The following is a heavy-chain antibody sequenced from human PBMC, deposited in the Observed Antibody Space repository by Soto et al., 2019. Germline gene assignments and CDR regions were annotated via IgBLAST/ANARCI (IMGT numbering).Heavy chain of an antibody. CDR2: IKSKTDGGTT. CDR3: TTTAFDPQTTVIPP. D-gene: IGHD4-17*01. CDR1: SVSNAW. Sequence: SVSNAWMNWVRQAPGKGLEWVGRIKSKTDGGTTDYAAPVKGRFTISRDDSKNTLYLQMNSLKTEDTAVYYCTTTAFDPQTTVIPPWGQGTLVTVSS. J-gene: IGHJ5*02. V-gene: IGHV3-15*07.